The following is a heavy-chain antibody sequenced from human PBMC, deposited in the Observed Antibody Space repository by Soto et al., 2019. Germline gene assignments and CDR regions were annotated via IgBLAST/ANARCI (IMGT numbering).Heavy chain of an antibody. V-gene: IGHV1-8*01. CDR3: ARVRAITGTVGFDP. CDR2: MNPNSGNT. CDR1: GYTFTSYD. J-gene: IGHJ5*02. Sequence: ASVKVSCKASGYTFTSYDINWVRQATGQGLEWMGWMNPNSGNTGYAQKFQGRVTMTRNTSISTAYMELSSLRSEDTAVYYCARVRAITGTVGFDPWGQGTQVTVYS. D-gene: IGHD1-7*01.